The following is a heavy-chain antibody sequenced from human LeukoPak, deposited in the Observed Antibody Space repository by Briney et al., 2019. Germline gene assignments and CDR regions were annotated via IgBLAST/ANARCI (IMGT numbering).Heavy chain of an antibody. CDR3: ARDCYDSSGYSYDY. Sequence: ASVKVSCKASGGTFSSYAISWVRQAPGQGLEWMGRIIPILGIANYAQKFQGRVTITADKSTSTAYMELSSLRSEGTAVYYCARDCYDSSGYSYDYWGQGTLVTVSS. J-gene: IGHJ4*02. V-gene: IGHV1-69*04. D-gene: IGHD3-22*01. CDR2: IIPILGIA. CDR1: GGTFSSYA.